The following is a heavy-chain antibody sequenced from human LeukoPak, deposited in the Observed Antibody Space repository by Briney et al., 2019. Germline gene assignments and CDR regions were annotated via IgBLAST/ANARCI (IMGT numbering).Heavy chain of an antibody. CDR1: GGSISSSSYY. D-gene: IGHD3-16*01. V-gene: IGHV4-61*02. CDR3: AREVHDYVWGSQHDAFDI. CDR2: IYTSGST. Sequence: PSETLSLTCTVSGGSISSSSYYWSWIRQPAGKGLEWIGRIYTSGSTNYNPSLKSRVTISVDTSKNQFSLRLSSVTAADTAVYYCAREVHDYVWGSQHDAFDIWGQGTMVTVSS. J-gene: IGHJ3*02.